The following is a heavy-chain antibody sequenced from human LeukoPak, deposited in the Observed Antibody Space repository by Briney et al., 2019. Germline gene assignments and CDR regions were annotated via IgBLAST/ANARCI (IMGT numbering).Heavy chain of an antibody. Sequence: GGSLRLSCAASGFTFSSYAMSWVRHAPGKGLEWVSAISGSGGSTYYADSVKGRFTISRDNSKNTLYLQMNSLRAEDTAVYYCAKDRPPYSSGRWGYFQHWGQGTLVTVSS. CDR2: ISGSGGST. V-gene: IGHV3-23*01. CDR1: GFTFSSYA. J-gene: IGHJ1*01. CDR3: AKDRPPYSSGRWGYFQH. D-gene: IGHD6-19*01.